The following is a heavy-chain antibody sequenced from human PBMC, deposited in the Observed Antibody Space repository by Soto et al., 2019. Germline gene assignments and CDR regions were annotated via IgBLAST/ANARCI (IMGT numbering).Heavy chain of an antibody. CDR1: GYNFFGFH. Sequence: ASVKVSCKPSGYNFFGFHIHWVRQAPGQGLEWMGGITPGNGDTNYAQPFQGRVTLTRDTSIDAAYMDLSGLKSDDTAVYCARERIAGPFDNWGQGTLVTVSS. CDR2: ITPGNGDT. CDR3: ARERIAGPFDN. V-gene: IGHV1-2*02. J-gene: IGHJ4*02. D-gene: IGHD1-26*01.